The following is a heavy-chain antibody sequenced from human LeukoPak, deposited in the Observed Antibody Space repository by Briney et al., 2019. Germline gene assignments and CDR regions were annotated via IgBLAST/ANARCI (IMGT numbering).Heavy chain of an antibody. CDR3: ARAPPSYYDSSGYHDY. V-gene: IGHV1-69*13. Sequence: SVKVSCTASGGTFSSYAISWVRQAPGQGLEWMGGIIPIFGTANYAQKFQGRVTITADESTSTAYMELSSLRSEDTAVYYCARAPPSYYDSSGYHDYWGQGTLVTVSS. CDR2: IIPIFGTA. CDR1: GGTFSSYA. D-gene: IGHD3-22*01. J-gene: IGHJ4*02.